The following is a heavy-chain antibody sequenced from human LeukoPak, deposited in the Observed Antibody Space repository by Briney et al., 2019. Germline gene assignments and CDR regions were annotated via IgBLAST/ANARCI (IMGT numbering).Heavy chain of an antibody. J-gene: IGHJ4*02. D-gene: IGHD6-19*01. Sequence: SETLSLTCAVYGGSFSGYYWSWIRQPPGKGLEWIGYIYYSGSTNYNPSLKSRVTISVDTSKNQFSLKLSSVTAADTAVYYCARGSGWYYYWGQGTLVTDSS. CDR1: GGSFSGYY. CDR2: IYYSGST. CDR3: ARGSGWYYY. V-gene: IGHV4-59*01.